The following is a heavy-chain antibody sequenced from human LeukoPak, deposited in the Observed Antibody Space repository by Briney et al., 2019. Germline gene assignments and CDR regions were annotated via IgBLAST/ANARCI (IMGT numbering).Heavy chain of an antibody. D-gene: IGHD3-10*01. CDR3: AKDRSALSQYYYGSGSRTPFDY. J-gene: IGHJ4*02. V-gene: IGHV3-64*01. CDR1: GFTFSYSA. Sequence: GGSLRLSCAASGFTFSYSAMHWVRQAPGKGLEYVSVISSNGGSTYYANSVKGRFTISRDNSKNTLYLQMNSLRAEDTAVYYCAKDRSALSQYYYGSGSRTPFDYWGQGTLVTVSS. CDR2: ISSNGGST.